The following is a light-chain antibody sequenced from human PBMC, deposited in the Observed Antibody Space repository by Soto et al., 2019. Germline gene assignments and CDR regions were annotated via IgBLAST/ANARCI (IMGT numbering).Light chain of an antibody. CDR2: STD. J-gene: IGLJ3*02. CDR1: SSNIGSHP. V-gene: IGLV1-44*01. CDR3: AARDDSLKGWV. Sequence: QSVLPQPPSASGTPGQRVTISCSGSSSNIGSHPVDWYQHLPGMAPKLLIYSTDQRPSGITDRFSGSKSGTAASLAISGLQSEEEADYYCAARDDSLKGWVFGGGTKVTVL.